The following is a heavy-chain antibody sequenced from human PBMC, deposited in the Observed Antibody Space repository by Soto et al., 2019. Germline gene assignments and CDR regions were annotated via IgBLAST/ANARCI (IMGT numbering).Heavy chain of an antibody. V-gene: IGHV1-69*13. Sequence: SVKVSCKASGGTFSSYAISWVRQAPGQGLEWMGGIIPIFGTANYAQKFQGRVTITADESTSTAYMELSSLRSEDTAVYYCELRDTAIKKLGYWGQGTLVTVSS. J-gene: IGHJ4*02. CDR3: ELRDTAIKKLGY. D-gene: IGHD5-18*01. CDR2: IIPIFGTA. CDR1: GGTFSSYA.